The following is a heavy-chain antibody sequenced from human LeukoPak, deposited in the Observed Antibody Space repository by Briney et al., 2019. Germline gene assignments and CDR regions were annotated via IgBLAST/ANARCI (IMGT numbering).Heavy chain of an antibody. CDR2: LIPLFGRA. CDR1: GGTLRNYA. J-gene: IGHJ4*02. D-gene: IGHD4-11*01. V-gene: IGHV1-69*13. CDR3: ASPKENSDYYFDS. Sequence: GASVKVSCKASGGTLRNYAISWVRQAPGQGLEWMGGLIPLFGRAEYAQKFQGRVTITADEPTNTAYMEPNFLRSEDKAVYYCASPKENSDYYFDSWGQGTLVAVSA.